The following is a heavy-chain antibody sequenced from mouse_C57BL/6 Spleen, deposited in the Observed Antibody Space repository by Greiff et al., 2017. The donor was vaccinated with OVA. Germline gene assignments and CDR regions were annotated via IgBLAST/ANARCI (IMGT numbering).Heavy chain of an antibody. V-gene: IGHV1-82*01. CDR1: GYAFSSSW. CDR3: ALFEDYAMDY. Sequence: QVQLQQSGPELVKPGASVKISCKASGYAFSSSWMNWVKQRPGKGLEWIGRIYPGDGDTNYNGKFKGKATLTADKSSSTAYMQLSSLTSEDSAVYFCALFEDYAMDYWGQGTSVTVSS. J-gene: IGHJ4*01. CDR2: IYPGDGDT.